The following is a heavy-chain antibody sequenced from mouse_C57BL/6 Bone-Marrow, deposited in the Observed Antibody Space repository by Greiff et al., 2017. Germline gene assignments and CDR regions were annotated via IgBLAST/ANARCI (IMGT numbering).Heavy chain of an antibody. CDR1: GYAFSSSW. CDR3: AMYGSYEDAMDY. CDR2: IYPGDGDT. V-gene: IGHV1-82*01. Sequence: VQLQQSGPELVKPGASVKISCKASGYAFSSSWMNWVKQRPGKGLEWIGRIYPGDGDTNYNGKFKGKATLTADKSSSTAYKQLSSLTSEDSAVYFCAMYGSYEDAMDYWGQGTSVTVSS. D-gene: IGHD2-10*02. J-gene: IGHJ4*01.